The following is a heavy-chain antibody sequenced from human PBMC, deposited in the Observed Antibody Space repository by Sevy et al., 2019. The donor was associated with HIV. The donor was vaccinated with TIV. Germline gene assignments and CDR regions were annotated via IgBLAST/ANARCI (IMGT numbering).Heavy chain of an antibody. V-gene: IGHV1-18*01. CDR1: GYTFSRHG. D-gene: IGHD3-9*01. Sequence: ASVKVSCKASGYTFSRHGFSWVRQAPGQGLEWVGWISPYNGHTNYAQKFHDRVTMTTDTSTTTAYMELRSLRSDDTAVYYCARDILTGYYWATPLDFWGQGTLVTVSS. CDR2: ISPYNGHT. CDR3: ARDILTGYYWATPLDF. J-gene: IGHJ4*02.